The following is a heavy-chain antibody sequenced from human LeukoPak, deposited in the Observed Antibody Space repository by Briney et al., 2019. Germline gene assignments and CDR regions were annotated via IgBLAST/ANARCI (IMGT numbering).Heavy chain of an antibody. CDR2: IYPSGST. J-gene: IGHJ5*02. CDR3: AKLSPNRWFDP. CDR1: DGSIIPYY. D-gene: IGHD1-14*01. Sequence: SETLSLTCTVSDGSIIPYYWSWIRQPAGKGLEWIGRIYPSGSTTYNPSLKSRVTMSVGTSKNQFSLKLTSVTAADTAVYYCAKLSPNRWFDPWGQGILVTVSS. V-gene: IGHV4-4*07.